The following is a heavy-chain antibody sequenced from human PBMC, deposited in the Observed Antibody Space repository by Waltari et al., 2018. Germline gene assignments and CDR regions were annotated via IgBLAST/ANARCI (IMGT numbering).Heavy chain of an antibody. J-gene: IGHJ1*01. CDR3: ARGRMTTKVTPWDF. D-gene: IGHD4-17*01. V-gene: IGHV3-21*02. Sequence: QLVESGGGLVRPGGSLRLSCATSGFNFSNFGMNWVRQAPGKGVEWVSFMRGSGNFVYYVDSVKGRFTISRDNGKNLVYLDMNGLRGEDTALYYCARGRMTTKVTPWDFWGQGTLVTVSS. CDR2: MRGSGNFV. CDR1: GFNFSNFG.